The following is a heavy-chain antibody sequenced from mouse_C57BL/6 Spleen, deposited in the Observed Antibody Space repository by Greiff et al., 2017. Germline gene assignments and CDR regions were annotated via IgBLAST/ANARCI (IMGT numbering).Heavy chain of an antibody. V-gene: IGHV1-15*01. CDR1: GYTFTDYE. D-gene: IGHD1-1*01. Sequence: VKLQESGAELVRPGASVTLSCKASGYTFTDYEMHWVKQTPVHGLEWIGAIDPETGGTAYNQKFKGKAILTADKSSSTAYMELRSLTSEDSAVYYCTRECITTVVARYYFDYWGQGTTLTVSS. CDR3: TRECITTVVARYYFDY. J-gene: IGHJ2*01. CDR2: IDPETGGT.